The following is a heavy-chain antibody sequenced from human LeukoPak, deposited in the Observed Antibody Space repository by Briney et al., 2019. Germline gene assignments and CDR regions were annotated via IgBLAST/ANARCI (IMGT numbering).Heavy chain of an antibody. Sequence: GGSLRLSCAASGFTFDDYAMHWVRQAPGKGLEWVSGISWSGGSIGYADSVKGRFTISRDNAKNSLYLQMNSLRAEDTAVYYCAKDGGYSSTSDAFDIWGQGTMVTVSS. D-gene: IGHD6-19*01. CDR2: ISWSGGSI. CDR1: GFTFDDYA. V-gene: IGHV3-9*01. CDR3: AKDGGYSSTSDAFDI. J-gene: IGHJ3*02.